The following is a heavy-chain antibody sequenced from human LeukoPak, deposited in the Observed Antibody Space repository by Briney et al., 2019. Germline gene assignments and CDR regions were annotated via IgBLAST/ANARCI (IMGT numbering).Heavy chain of an antibody. CDR1: GFTFSSYG. V-gene: IGHV3-33*01. Sequence: GGSLRLSCAASGFTFSSYGMHWVRQAPGKGLEWVAVIWYDGSNKYYADSVKGRFTISRDNSKNTLYLQMNSLGAEDTAVYYCARAQGTNYYDSSGYYSDVYYYYGMDVWGQGTTVTVSS. J-gene: IGHJ6*02. D-gene: IGHD3-22*01. CDR3: ARAQGTNYYDSSGYYSDVYYYYGMDV. CDR2: IWYDGSNK.